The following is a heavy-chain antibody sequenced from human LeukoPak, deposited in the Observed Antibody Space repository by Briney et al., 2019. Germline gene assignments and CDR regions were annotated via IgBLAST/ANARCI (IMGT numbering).Heavy chain of an antibody. CDR2: IYTSGST. V-gene: IGHV4-4*09. CDR1: GGSIISYY. J-gene: IGHJ4*02. Sequence: PSETLSLTCTVSGGSIISYYWSWIRQPRGKGLERIGYIYTSGSTTHNPSLKSRVTISVDTSKNQFSLRLSSVTAADTAVYYCARHGGNYSRDFDYWGPGTLVTVSS. CDR3: ARHGGNYSRDFDY. D-gene: IGHD4-23*01.